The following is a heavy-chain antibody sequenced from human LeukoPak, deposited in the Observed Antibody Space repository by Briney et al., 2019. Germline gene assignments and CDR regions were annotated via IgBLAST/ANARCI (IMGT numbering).Heavy chain of an antibody. CDR2: IYYSGST. CDR1: GGSISSSSYY. V-gene: IGHV4-39*01. J-gene: IGHJ4*02. CDR3: ARQTYYYDSSGPLGY. D-gene: IGHD3-22*01. Sequence: SETLSLTCTVSGGSISSSSYYWGWIRQPPGKGLEWIGSIYYSGSTYYNPSLKSRVTISVDTSKNQFSLKLSSVTAADTAVYYCARQTYYYDSSGPLGYWGQGTLVTVSS.